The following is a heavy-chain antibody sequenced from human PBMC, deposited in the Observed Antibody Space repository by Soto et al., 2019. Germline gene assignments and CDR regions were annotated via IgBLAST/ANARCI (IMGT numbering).Heavy chain of an antibody. CDR3: ARWLGYGPHFDY. D-gene: IGHD5-12*01. CDR2: MYYSGST. Sequence: QVQLQESGPGLVKPSQTLSLTCTVSGGSISSGDYYWSWIRQPPGKCLEWIGYMYYSGSTYYNPSLKSRVTISVDTSKNQFSLKLSSVTAADTAVYYCARWLGYGPHFDYWGQGTLVTVSS. CDR1: GGSISSGDYY. J-gene: IGHJ4*02. V-gene: IGHV4-30-4*01.